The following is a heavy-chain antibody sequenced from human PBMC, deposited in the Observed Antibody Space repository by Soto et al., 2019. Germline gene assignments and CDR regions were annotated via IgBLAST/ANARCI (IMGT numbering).Heavy chain of an antibody. CDR2: IYYSWST. CDR3: ARGRGDPVDY. J-gene: IGHJ4*02. CDR1: GGSIRSGGYH. V-gene: IGHV4-31*03. Sequence: SETLSLTCTFSGGSIRSGGYHWSWIRQHPGKGLEWIGYIYYSWSTYYNPSLKSRVTISVDTSKNQFSLKLSSVTAADTAVYYCARGRGDPVDYWGQGTLVTVSS. D-gene: IGHD4-17*01.